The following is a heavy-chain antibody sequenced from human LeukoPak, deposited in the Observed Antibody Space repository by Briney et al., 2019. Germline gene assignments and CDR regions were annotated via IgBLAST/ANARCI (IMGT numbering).Heavy chain of an antibody. CDR1: GLTVSNNY. D-gene: IGHD3-16*01. CDR2: IYTSGHT. CDR3: ARSGFWDAYSYYYMDV. J-gene: IGHJ6*03. V-gene: IGHV3-53*01. Sequence: GGSLRLSCAASGLTVSNNYMSWVRQAPGKGLEGVSAIYTSGHTVYTDSVKGRFITSKDNSNNTLFLQMDSLRAADTAIYYCARSGFWDAYSYYYMDVWGKGTTVTVSS.